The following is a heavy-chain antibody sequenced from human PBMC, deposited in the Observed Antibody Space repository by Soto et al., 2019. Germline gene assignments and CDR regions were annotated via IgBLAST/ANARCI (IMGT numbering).Heavy chain of an antibody. CDR1: GFTFSSYS. V-gene: IGHV3-48*01. CDR2: ISSSSSTI. Sequence: GGSLRLSCAASGFTFSSYSMNWVRQAPGKGLEWVSYISSSSSTIYYADSVKGRFTISRDNAKNSLYLQRNSLRAEDTAVYYCARDGGVVNAAYSRSWYDENDAFDIWGQGTMVTVSS. D-gene: IGHD6-13*01. J-gene: IGHJ3*02. CDR3: ARDGGVVNAAYSRSWYDENDAFDI.